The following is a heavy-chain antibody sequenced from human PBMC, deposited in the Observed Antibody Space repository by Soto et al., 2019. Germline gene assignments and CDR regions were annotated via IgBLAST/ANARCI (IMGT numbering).Heavy chain of an antibody. D-gene: IGHD3-3*01. Sequence: ASVKVSCKTSGYTFTAYGISWVRQAPGQGLEWMGWISVSKGSTDYAQKVQGRVTISTDTSTSTVYMELKTLRSDDTAMYYCARDLDPQGVGGDYWGQGTLVTVSS. J-gene: IGHJ4*02. CDR3: ARDLDPQGVGGDY. CDR2: ISVSKGST. CDR1: GYTFTAYG. V-gene: IGHV1-18*04.